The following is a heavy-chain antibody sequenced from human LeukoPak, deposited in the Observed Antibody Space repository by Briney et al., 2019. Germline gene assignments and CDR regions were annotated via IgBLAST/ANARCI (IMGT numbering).Heavy chain of an antibody. Sequence: PGGSLRLSCAASGFTFDDYAMHCVRHAPGKGLEWVSYISWDGGSTYYADSVKGRFTLSRENRKNSLYLQMNSLRAENTALYYCAKDSGSFTYDYWGQGTLVTVSS. J-gene: IGHJ4*02. CDR3: AKDSGSFTYDY. CDR1: GFTFDDYA. CDR2: ISWDGGST. V-gene: IGHV3-43D*03. D-gene: IGHD1-26*01.